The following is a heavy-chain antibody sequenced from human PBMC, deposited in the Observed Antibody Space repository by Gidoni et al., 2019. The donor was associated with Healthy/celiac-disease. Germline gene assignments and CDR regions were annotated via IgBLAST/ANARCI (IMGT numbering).Heavy chain of an antibody. D-gene: IGHD3-3*01. J-gene: IGHJ4*02. V-gene: IGHV3-15*01. Sequence: EVQLVESGGGLVKPGGSLRLSCAASGFTFSNAWMSWVRQAPGKGLEWVGRIKSKTDGGTTDYAAPVKGSFTISRDDSKNTLYLQMNSLKTEDTAVYYCTTETTYYDFWNGYSYFDYWGQGTLVTVSS. CDR1: GFTFSNAW. CDR3: TTETTYYDFWNGYSYFDY. CDR2: IKSKTDGGTT.